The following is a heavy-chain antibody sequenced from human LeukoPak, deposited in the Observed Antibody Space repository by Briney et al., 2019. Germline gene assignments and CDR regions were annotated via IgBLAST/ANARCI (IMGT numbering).Heavy chain of an antibody. CDR3: ARVPSSYCDY. CDR1: GGSFSGYY. Sequence: SETLSLTCAVYGGSFSGYYWSWIRQPPGKGLEWIGEINHSGSTNYNPSLKSRVSISVDTSKNQFSLKLISVTAADTAVYYCARVPSSYCDYWGQGTLVTVSS. CDR2: INHSGST. D-gene: IGHD6-13*01. J-gene: IGHJ4*02. V-gene: IGHV4-34*01.